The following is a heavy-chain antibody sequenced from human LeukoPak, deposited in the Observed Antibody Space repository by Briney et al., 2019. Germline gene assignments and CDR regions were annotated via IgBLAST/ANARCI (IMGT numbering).Heavy chain of an antibody. Sequence: PSETLSLTCAVSGGSISSYYWSWIRQPPGRGLEWIGSIHYSGSTSYNSSLKSRVTISVDTSKNQFSLKLSSVTAADTAVYYCARDFVEMATITHFDYWGQGTLVTVSS. CDR2: IHYSGST. J-gene: IGHJ4*02. CDR3: ARDFVEMATITHFDY. CDR1: GGSISSYY. V-gene: IGHV4-59*12. D-gene: IGHD5-24*01.